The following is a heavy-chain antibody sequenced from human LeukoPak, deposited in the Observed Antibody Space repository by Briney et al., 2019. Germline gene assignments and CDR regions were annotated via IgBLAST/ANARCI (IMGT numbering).Heavy chain of an antibody. CDR2: ISSSSSYI. D-gene: IGHD6-13*01. CDR1: GFTFSSYS. V-gene: IGHV3-21*01. J-gene: IGHJ1*01. Sequence: GGSLRLSCAASGFTFSSYSMNWVRQAPGKGLEWVSSISSSSSYIYYADSLKGRFTISRDNAKNSLYLQMNSLRAEDTAVYYCARGARAAAGTEYLQLWGQGTLVTVSS. CDR3: ARGARAAAGTEYLQL.